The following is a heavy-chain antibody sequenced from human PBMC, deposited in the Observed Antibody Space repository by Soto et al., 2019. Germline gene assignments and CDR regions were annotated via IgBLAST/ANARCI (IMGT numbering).Heavy chain of an antibody. D-gene: IGHD2-2*01. Sequence: QVQLQESGPGLVKPSGTLSLTCAVSGDSISSSNWWSWVRQPPGKGLEWIGDIYHSGSTNYNPSLKSRVTLSVDKSKNHFSLTLTSVTAADTDVYYCARLDTSCFLWGQGTLVTVSS. CDR3: ARLDTSCFL. V-gene: IGHV4-4*02. J-gene: IGHJ4*02. CDR2: IYHSGST. CDR1: GDSISSSNW.